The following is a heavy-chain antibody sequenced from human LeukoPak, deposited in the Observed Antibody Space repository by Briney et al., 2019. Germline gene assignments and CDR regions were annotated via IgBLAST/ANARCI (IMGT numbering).Heavy chain of an antibody. CDR3: AREDWNDVFDY. Sequence: GGSLRLSCAASGFTFSSYSMNWVRQAPGKGLEWVSYISSSGSTIYYADSVKGRFTISRDNAKNSLYLQMNSLRAEDTAVYYCAREDWNDVFDYWGQGTLVTVSS. J-gene: IGHJ4*02. D-gene: IGHD1-1*01. CDR2: ISSSGSTI. V-gene: IGHV3-48*04. CDR1: GFTFSSYS.